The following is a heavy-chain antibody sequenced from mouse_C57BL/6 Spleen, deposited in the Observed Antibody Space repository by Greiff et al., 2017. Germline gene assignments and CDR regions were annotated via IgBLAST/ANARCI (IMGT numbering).Heavy chain of an antibody. V-gene: IGHV1-64*01. J-gene: IGHJ4*01. CDR1: GYTFTSYW. CDR2: IHPNSGST. Sequence: VQLQQPGAELVKPGASVKLSCKASGYTFTSYWMHWVKQRPGQGLEWIGMIHPNSGSTNYNEKFKSKATLTVDKSSSTAYMQLSSLTSEDSAVYYCASQIYDGYHEAMDYWGQGTSVTVSS. D-gene: IGHD2-3*01. CDR3: ASQIYDGYHEAMDY.